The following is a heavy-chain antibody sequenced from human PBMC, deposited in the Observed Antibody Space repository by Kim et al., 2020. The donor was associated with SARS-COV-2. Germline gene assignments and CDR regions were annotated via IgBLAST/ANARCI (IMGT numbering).Heavy chain of an antibody. CDR2: INHSGST. V-gene: IGHV4-34*01. J-gene: IGHJ4*02. D-gene: IGHD1-1*01. Sequence: SETLSLTCAVYGGSFSGYYWSWIRQPPGKGLEWIGEINHSGSTNYNPSLKSRVTISVDTSKNQFSLKLSSVTAADTAVYYCAREGELERLFWGGRAAARKFDYWGQGTLVTVSS. CDR1: GGSFSGYY. CDR3: AREGELERLFWGGRAAARKFDY.